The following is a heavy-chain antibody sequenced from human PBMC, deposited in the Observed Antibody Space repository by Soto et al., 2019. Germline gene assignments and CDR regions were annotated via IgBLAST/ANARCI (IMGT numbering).Heavy chain of an antibody. V-gene: IGHV3-15*04. CDR1: GFNFRNFW. Sequence: EVQLVESGGRVVGPGGSLRLSCAASGFNFRNFWMTWIRRAPGRGLEGVAFIDKNSAGGTTDYDAPVKGRFTISRDDSEKTVFLQMNSLKIEDTAVYYCTTGENWGPGTVVTVSS. CDR2: IDKNSAGGTT. CDR3: TTGEN. J-gene: IGHJ4*02. D-gene: IGHD3-16*01.